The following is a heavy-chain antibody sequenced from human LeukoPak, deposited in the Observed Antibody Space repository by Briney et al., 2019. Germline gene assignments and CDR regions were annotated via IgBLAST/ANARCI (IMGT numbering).Heavy chain of an antibody. J-gene: IGHJ4*02. D-gene: IGHD6-13*01. CDR2: INPSGGST. Sequence: ASVKVSCKASGYTFTSYYMHWVRQAPGQGLEWMGIINPSGGSTSYAQKFQGRVTMTRDTSTSTVYMELSSLRSEDTAVYYCAREFRQQLVPNYFDYWGQGTLVTVSS. CDR1: GYTFTSYY. CDR3: AREFRQQLVPNYFDY. V-gene: IGHV1-46*01.